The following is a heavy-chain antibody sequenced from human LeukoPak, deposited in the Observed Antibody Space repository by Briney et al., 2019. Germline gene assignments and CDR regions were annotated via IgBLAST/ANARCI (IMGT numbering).Heavy chain of an antibody. Sequence: PGGSLKLSCAASGFSFDRFTMNWVRQAPGKRLEWVSSISIRNTYIHYVDSVKGRFIISRDNARNSLYLQMNSLRGEDTAIYYCARENYYDESGYMKVHGIDVWGQGTTVTVSS. CDR2: ISIRNTYI. V-gene: IGHV3-21*01. J-gene: IGHJ6*02. D-gene: IGHD3-22*01. CDR3: ARENYYDESGYMKVHGIDV. CDR1: GFSFDRFT.